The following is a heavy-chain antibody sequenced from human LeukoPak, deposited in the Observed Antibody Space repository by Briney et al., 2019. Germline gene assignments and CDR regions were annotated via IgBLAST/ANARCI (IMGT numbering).Heavy chain of an antibody. D-gene: IGHD5-18*01. Sequence: SGPTLVKPTQTLTLTCTFSGFSLSTSGVGVGWIRQPPGKALGWLALIYWDDDKRYSPSLKSRLTITKDTSKNQVVLTMTNMDPVDTATYYCAHSENSVNTAMAPNFDYWGQGTLVTVSS. CDR3: AHSENSVNTAMAPNFDY. V-gene: IGHV2-5*02. CDR1: GFSLSTSGVG. CDR2: IYWDDDK. J-gene: IGHJ4*02.